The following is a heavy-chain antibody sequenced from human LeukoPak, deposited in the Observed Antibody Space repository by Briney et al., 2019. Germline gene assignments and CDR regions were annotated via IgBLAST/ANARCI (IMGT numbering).Heavy chain of an antibody. CDR1: GGSISSSSFY. CDR2: MYYSGST. CDR3: ARGPRFGELLWHWFDP. Sequence: PSETLSLTCTVSGGSISSSSFYWGWIRQPPGKGLEWIGTMYYSGSTYYNPSLYSRVTISVDTSKNQFSLKLSSVTAADTAVYYCARGPRFGELLWHWFDPWGQGTLVTVSS. V-gene: IGHV4-39*07. J-gene: IGHJ5*02. D-gene: IGHD3-10*01.